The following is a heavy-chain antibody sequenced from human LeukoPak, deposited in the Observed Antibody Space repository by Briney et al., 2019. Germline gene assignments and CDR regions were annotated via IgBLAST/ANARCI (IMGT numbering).Heavy chain of an antibody. V-gene: IGHV3-30-3*01. J-gene: IGHJ4*02. CDR3: VRGMFGYPFDC. Sequence: GGSLRLSCAASGFTFSSYVIHWVRQAPGKGLEWVTLISDDGTIKYYADSVKGRFTISRDNSKNTLYLQMNSLTSDDTATYYCVRGMFGYPFDCWGQGTLVTVSS. D-gene: IGHD3-10*02. CDR1: GFTFSSYV. CDR2: ISDDGTIK.